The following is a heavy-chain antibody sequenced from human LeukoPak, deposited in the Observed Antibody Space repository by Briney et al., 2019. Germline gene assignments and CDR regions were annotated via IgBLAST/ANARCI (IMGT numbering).Heavy chain of an antibody. V-gene: IGHV4-61*01. J-gene: IGHJ4*02. CDR1: GGSISSSNYY. D-gene: IGHD3-10*01. Sequence: SETLSLTCIVSGGSISSSNYYWSWIRQPPGKGLEWIGYIYYSGSTNYNPSLKSRVTISVDTSKNQFSLKLSSVTAADTAVYYCAREWYPGTYYFDYWGQGTLVTVSS. CDR3: AREWYPGTYYFDY. CDR2: IYYSGST.